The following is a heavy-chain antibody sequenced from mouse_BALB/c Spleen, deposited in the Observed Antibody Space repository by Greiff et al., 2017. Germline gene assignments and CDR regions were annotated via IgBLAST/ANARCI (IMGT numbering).Heavy chain of an antibody. D-gene: IGHD1-1*01. CDR3: ARDGYGSSLSYFDV. J-gene: IGHJ1*01. Sequence: DVMLVESGGGLVQPGGSRKLSCAASGFTFSDYGMAWVRQAPGKGPEWVAFISNLAYSIYYPDTVTGRFTISRDNAKNTLYLEMSSLRSEDTAMYYCARDGYGSSLSYFDVWGAGTTVTVSS. CDR1: GFTFSDYG. V-gene: IGHV5-15*02. CDR2: ISNLAYSI.